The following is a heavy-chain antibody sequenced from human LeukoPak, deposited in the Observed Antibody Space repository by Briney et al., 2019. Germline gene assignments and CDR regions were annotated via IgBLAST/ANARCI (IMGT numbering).Heavy chain of an antibody. D-gene: IGHD3-22*01. CDR2: TSASGP. CDR3: AKDHESDGYPCLDH. V-gene: IGHV3-23*01. CDR1: GFTFRNYA. Sequence: TGGSLRLSCAASGFTFRNYAMTWVRQAPGKGLEWVSTTSASGPYYADAVRGRFTISRDNSRNTLSLQMDSLRAEDTAVYYCAKDHESDGYPCLDHWGLGTLVTVSS. J-gene: IGHJ4*02.